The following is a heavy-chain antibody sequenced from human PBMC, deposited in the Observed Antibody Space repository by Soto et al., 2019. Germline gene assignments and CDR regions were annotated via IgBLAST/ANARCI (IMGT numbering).Heavy chain of an antibody. CDR3: AKYLTYGDVEYYYYYYMDV. J-gene: IGHJ6*03. CDR1: GFTFSSYA. Sequence: EVQVLESGGGLVQPGGSLRLSCAASGFTFSSYAMSWVRQAPGKGLEWVSAISGSGGSTYYADSVKGRFTISRDNSKNTLYLQMNSLRAEDTAVYYCAKYLTYGDVEYYYYYYMDVWGKGTTVTVSS. D-gene: IGHD4-17*01. V-gene: IGHV3-23*01. CDR2: ISGSGGST.